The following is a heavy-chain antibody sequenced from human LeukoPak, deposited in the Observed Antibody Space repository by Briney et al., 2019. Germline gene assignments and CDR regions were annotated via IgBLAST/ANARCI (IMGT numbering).Heavy chain of an antibody. V-gene: IGHV4-61*02. CDR1: GGSISSGSYY. CDR2: IYTSGST. Sequence: RASETLSLTCTVSGGSISSGSYYWSRIRQPAGKGLEWIGRIYTSGSTNYNPSLKSRVTISVDTSKNQFSLKLSSVTAADTAVYYCARDRGVVPAAIPWFDPWGQGTLVTVSS. J-gene: IGHJ5*02. D-gene: IGHD2-2*01. CDR3: ARDRGVVPAAIPWFDP.